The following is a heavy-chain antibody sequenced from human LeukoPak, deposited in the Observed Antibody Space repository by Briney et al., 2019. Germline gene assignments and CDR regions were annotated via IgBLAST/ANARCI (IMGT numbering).Heavy chain of an antibody. D-gene: IGHD4-17*01. CDR1: GGSISSSNW. CDR2: IYHSGST. CDR3: ARGYGASFELDY. V-gene: IGHV4-4*02. Sequence: PSETLSLTCAVSGGSISSSNWWSWVRQPPGKGLEWIGEIYHSGSTNYNPSLKSRVTISVDKSKNQFSLRPRSVTATDTAVYYCARGYGASFELDYWGQGTLVTVSS. J-gene: IGHJ4*02.